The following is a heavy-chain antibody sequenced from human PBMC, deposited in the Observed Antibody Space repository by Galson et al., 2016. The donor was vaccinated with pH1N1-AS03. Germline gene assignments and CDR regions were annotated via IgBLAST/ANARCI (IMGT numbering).Heavy chain of an antibody. CDR2: INPNSGGT. CDR3: ARGPQVELTDFVWLRVPLRDFGGFDP. V-gene: IGHV1-2*04. D-gene: IGHD3-9*01. Sequence: SVKVSCKASGYTFTDYYMYWVRQAPGQGLEWMGWINPNSGGTNYAQKFQGWVTLTRDTTISTGYMELSRLKSDDTAVYYCARGPQVELTDFVWLRVPLRDFGGFDPWGQGTLVTVSS. CDR1: GYTFTDYY. J-gene: IGHJ5*02.